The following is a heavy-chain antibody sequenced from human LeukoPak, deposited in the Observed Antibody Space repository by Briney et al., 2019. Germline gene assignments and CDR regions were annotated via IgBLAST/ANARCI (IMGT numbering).Heavy chain of an antibody. J-gene: IGHJ4*02. D-gene: IGHD3-9*01. CDR2: FDPGSGEI. CDR1: GYSITGLS. V-gene: IGHV1-24*01. Sequence: PGASVKVSCKVSGYSITGLSTHWVRQAPGKGLEWMGGFDPGSGEIIYEQEFQGRVTMTEDTSTDTAYMELSSLRSEDTALYYCATGTHYDLLPYWGQGTLVTVSS. CDR3: ATGTHYDLLPY.